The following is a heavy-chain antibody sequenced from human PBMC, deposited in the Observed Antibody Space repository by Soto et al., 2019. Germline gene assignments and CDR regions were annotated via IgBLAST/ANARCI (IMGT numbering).Heavy chain of an antibody. CDR1: GFTFSSYA. J-gene: IGHJ3*02. Sequence: SLRLSCAASGFTFSSYAMSWVRQAPGKGLEWVSAISGSGGSTYYADSVKGRFTISRDNSKNTLYLQMNSLRAEDTAVYYCAKECPPDYVWGSYRYSPDAFDIWGQGTMVTVSS. V-gene: IGHV3-23*01. CDR2: ISGSGGST. D-gene: IGHD3-16*02. CDR3: AKECPPDYVWGSYRYSPDAFDI.